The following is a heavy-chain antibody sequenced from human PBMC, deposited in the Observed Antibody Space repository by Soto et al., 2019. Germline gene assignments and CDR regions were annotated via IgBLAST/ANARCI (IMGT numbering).Heavy chain of an antibody. CDR2: ISSSSSYI. J-gene: IGHJ5*02. CDR3: ARAGCSSTSCYFSFTFDP. D-gene: IGHD2-2*01. V-gene: IGHV3-21*01. CDR1: GFTFSSYS. Sequence: GGSLRLSCAASGFTFSSYSMNWVRQAPGKGLEWVSSISSSSSYIYYADSVKGRFTISRDNAKNSLYLQMNSLRAEDTAVYYCARAGCSSTSCYFSFTFDPWGQGTLVTSPQ.